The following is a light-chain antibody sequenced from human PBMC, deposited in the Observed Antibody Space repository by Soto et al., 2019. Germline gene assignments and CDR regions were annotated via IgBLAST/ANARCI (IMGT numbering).Light chain of an antibody. CDR3: QQYNNWPPWT. CDR1: QSVSSN. Sequence: EIVMTQSPATLSVSPGERATLSCRASQSVSSNLAWYQQKPGQVPRLLIYGASTRATGIPARFSGSGSGTEFTLTISSLQSEDFAVYYCQQYNNWPPWTLGQGTKVEIK. V-gene: IGKV3-15*01. J-gene: IGKJ1*01. CDR2: GAS.